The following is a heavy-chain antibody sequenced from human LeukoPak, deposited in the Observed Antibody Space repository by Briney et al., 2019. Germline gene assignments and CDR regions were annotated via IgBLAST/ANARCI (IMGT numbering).Heavy chain of an antibody. CDR1: GGSISSGSYY. CDR2: IYTSGST. D-gene: IGHD2-2*01. J-gene: IGHJ6*03. V-gene: IGHV4-61*02. CDR3: ARVVVVPAATKYYYYYMDV. Sequence: SQTLSLTCTVSGGSISSGSYYWSWIRQPPGKGLEWIGRIYTSGSTNYNPSLKSRVTISVDTSKNQFSLKLSSVTAADTAVYYCARVVVVPAATKYYYYYMDVWGKGTTVTVSS.